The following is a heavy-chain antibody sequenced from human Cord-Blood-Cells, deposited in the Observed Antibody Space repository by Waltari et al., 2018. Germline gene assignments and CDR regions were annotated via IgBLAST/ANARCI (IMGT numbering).Heavy chain of an antibody. Sequence: QLQLQESGPGLVTPSETLSLPCTVSGGSISSSSYSWGWNRQPPGKGLEWIVSIYYSGSTYYNPSLKSRVTRSVDTSKNQFSLKLSSVTAADTAVYYCARLTYDSSGYFIDYWGQGTLVTVSS. CDR1: GGSISSSSYS. CDR3: ARLTYDSSGYFIDY. D-gene: IGHD3-22*01. J-gene: IGHJ4*02. V-gene: IGHV4-39*01. CDR2: IYYSGST.